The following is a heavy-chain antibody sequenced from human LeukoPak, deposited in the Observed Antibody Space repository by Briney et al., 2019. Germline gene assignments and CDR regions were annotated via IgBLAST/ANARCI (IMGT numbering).Heavy chain of an antibody. Sequence: GGSLRLSCAASGFTFSSYRMNWVRQAPGKGLEWVSSISSSSSYIYYADSVKGRFTISRDNAKNSLYLQINSLRAEDTAVYYWASRLDYYDSSGHDYWGQGTLVTVSS. CDR1: GFTFSSYR. V-gene: IGHV3-21*01. CDR2: ISSSSSYI. J-gene: IGHJ4*02. CDR3: ASRLDYYDSSGHDY. D-gene: IGHD3-22*01.